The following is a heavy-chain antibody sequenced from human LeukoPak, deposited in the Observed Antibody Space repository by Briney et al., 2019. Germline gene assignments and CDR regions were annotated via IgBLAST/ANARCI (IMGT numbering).Heavy chain of an antibody. V-gene: IGHV3-30*02. D-gene: IGHD3-22*01. CDR3: AKRGYYYDSSGYNSEYCYYYMDV. Sequence: GGSLRLSCAASGFTFSSYGMHWVRQAPGKGLEWVAFIRYDGSNKYYADSVKGRFTISRDNSKNTLYLQMNSLRAEDTAVYYCAKRGYYYDSSGYNSEYCYYYMDVWGKGTTVTVSS. J-gene: IGHJ6*03. CDR2: IRYDGSNK. CDR1: GFTFSSYG.